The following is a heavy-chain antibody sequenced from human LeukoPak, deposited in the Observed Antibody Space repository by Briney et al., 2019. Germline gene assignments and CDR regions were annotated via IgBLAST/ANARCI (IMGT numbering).Heavy chain of an antibody. CDR2: INHSGST. CDR1: GGSFSGYC. V-gene: IGHV4-34*01. D-gene: IGHD2-2*01. Sequence: SETLSLTCAVYGGSFSGYCWSWIRQPPGKGLEWIGEINHSGSTNYNPSLKSRVTISVDTSKNQFSLKLSSVTAVDTAVYYCARGRDIVVVPAAPQYYYYGMDVWGQGTTVTVSS. J-gene: IGHJ6*02. CDR3: ARGRDIVVVPAAPQYYYYGMDV.